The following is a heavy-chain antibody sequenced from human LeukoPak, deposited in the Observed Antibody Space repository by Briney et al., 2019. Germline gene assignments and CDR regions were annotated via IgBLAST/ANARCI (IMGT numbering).Heavy chain of an antibody. J-gene: IGHJ3*02. V-gene: IGHV3-74*01. CDR1: GFTFSSYW. CDR3: ARVREYYYDSSGPDAFDI. D-gene: IGHD3-22*01. Sequence: GGSLRLSCAASGFTFSSYWMHWVRQAPGKGLVWVSRINSDGSSTSYADSVKGRFTISRDNAKNTPYLQMNSLRAEDTAVYYCARVREYYYDSSGPDAFDIWGQGTMVTVSS. CDR2: INSDGSST.